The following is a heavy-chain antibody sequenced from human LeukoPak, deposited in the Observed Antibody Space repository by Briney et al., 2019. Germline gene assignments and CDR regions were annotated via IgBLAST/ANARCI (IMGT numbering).Heavy chain of an antibody. D-gene: IGHD2-2*01. J-gene: IGHJ1*01. Sequence: GGSLRLSCAASGVTFSSYSMNWVRQAPGKGLEWVSYISSSSSTIYYADSVKGRFTISRDNAKNSLYLQMNSLRAEDTAVYYCARGRSRYCSSTSCPKGTEYFQHWGQGTLVTVSS. CDR3: ARGRSRYCSSTSCPKGTEYFQH. V-gene: IGHV3-48*01. CDR1: GVTFSSYS. CDR2: ISSSSSTI.